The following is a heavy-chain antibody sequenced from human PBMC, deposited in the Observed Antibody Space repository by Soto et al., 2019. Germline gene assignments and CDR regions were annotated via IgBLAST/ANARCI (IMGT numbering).Heavy chain of an antibody. CDR1: GGSISSGDDY. Sequence: SETLSLTCTVSGGSISSGDDYWSWIRQPPGKGLEWIGYIYYSSHIYYADSVKGRFTISRDSARNSVFLQMSSLRAEDTAVYYCARVWCGGSRCYLRYDGFDIWGQGTLVTVSS. D-gene: IGHD2-15*01. CDR2: IYYSSHI. J-gene: IGHJ3*02. CDR3: ARVWCGGSRCYLRYDGFDI. V-gene: IGHV4-30-4*01.